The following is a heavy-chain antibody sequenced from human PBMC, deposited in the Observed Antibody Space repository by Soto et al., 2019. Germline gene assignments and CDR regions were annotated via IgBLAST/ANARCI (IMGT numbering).Heavy chain of an antibody. V-gene: IGHV1-18*01. J-gene: IGHJ5*02. CDR2: ISAYNGNT. CDR1: GYTFTSYG. D-gene: IGHD3-3*01. Sequence: AASVKVSCKASGYTFTSYGISWVRPAPGQGLEWMGWISAYNGNTTYAQKLQGRVTMTTDTSTSTAYMELRSLRSDDTAVYYCARAVYDFWSGYPNWFDPWGQGTLVTVSS. CDR3: ARAVYDFWSGYPNWFDP.